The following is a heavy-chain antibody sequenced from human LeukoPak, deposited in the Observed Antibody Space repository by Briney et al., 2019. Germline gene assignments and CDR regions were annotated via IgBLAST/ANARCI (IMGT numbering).Heavy chain of an antibody. J-gene: IGHJ4*02. CDR2: ISERGDRI. CDR1: GFTFNEYA. V-gene: IGHV3-23*01. D-gene: IGHD3-22*01. Sequence: PGGSLRLSCAASGFTFNEYAMNWVRQAPGKGLEWVSGISERGDRISSAASVKGRFTISRDNSRNILYLQMNSLRADDTAVYYCAKRGYYDSSGFSPLTYWGQGTLVTVSS. CDR3: AKRGYYDSSGFSPLTY.